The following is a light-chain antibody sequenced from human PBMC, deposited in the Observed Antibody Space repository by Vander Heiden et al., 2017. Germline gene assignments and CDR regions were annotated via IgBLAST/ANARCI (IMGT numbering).Light chain of an antibody. Sequence: IVLTQSPATLSLSPGERATLSCRASQGVSSYLAWYQQKPGQAPRLLIYDASNRATGIPARFSGSGPGTDFTLTISSLEPEDFAVYYCQQRSNWQITFGQGTRLEIK. V-gene: IGKV3D-11*01. CDR1: QGVSSY. CDR2: DAS. J-gene: IGKJ5*01. CDR3: QQRSNWQIT.